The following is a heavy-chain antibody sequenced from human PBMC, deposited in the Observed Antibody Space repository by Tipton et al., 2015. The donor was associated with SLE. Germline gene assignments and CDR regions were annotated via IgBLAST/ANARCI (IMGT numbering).Heavy chain of an antibody. CDR1: GFTFSTYA. CDR2: ISDTGGST. Sequence: SLRLSCAASGFTFSTYAMSWVRQAPGKGLEWVSGISDTGGSTYYADSVKGRFTNSRDNSKNTLYLQMNSLRAEDTAFYYCARDMSTVPAAPFDYWGQGTLVTVSS. CDR3: ARDMSTVPAAPFDY. D-gene: IGHD2-2*01. J-gene: IGHJ4*02. V-gene: IGHV3-23*01.